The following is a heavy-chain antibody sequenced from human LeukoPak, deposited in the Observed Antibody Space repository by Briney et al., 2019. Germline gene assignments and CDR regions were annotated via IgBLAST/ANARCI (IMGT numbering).Heavy chain of an antibody. Sequence: SVKVSCKASGGTFGRFTISWVRQAHGEGFEWMGGITPIFGTANFAQKFQGRVSITADESTSTAFMELSSLRSEDTAVYYCAREWGLESSGYYYAYWGQGTLVTVSS. V-gene: IGHV1-69*13. J-gene: IGHJ4*02. CDR3: AREWGLESSGYYYAY. D-gene: IGHD3-22*01. CDR2: ITPIFGTA. CDR1: GGTFGRFT.